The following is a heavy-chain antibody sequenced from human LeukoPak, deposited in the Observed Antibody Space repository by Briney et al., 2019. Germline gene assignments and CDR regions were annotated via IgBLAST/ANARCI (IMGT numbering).Heavy chain of an antibody. CDR2: IYDSGST. D-gene: IGHD6-13*01. Sequence: SETLPLTCTVSGGSISSSSSYWAWIRQPPGKGLEWIGSIYDSGSTYFNPSLKSRVTISVDTSRNQFSLNLSSVTAADTAVYFCAKHSGYSSSWLGYWGQGTLVTVSS. CDR3: AKHSGYSSSWLGY. CDR1: GGSISSSSSY. J-gene: IGHJ4*02. V-gene: IGHV4-39*01.